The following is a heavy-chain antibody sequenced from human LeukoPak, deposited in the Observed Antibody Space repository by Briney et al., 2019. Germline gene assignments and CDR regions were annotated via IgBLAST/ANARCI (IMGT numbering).Heavy chain of an antibody. CDR1: GYTFTGYY. CDR2: INPNSGGT. V-gene: IGHV1-2*06. Sequence: EASVKVSCTASGYTFTGYYMHWVRQAPGQGLEWMGRINPNSGGTNYAQKFQGRVTMTRDTSISTAYMELSSLRSEDTAVYYCARESDSSGYPTPNGMDVWGQGTTVTASS. J-gene: IGHJ6*02. D-gene: IGHD3-22*01. CDR3: ARESDSSGYPTPNGMDV.